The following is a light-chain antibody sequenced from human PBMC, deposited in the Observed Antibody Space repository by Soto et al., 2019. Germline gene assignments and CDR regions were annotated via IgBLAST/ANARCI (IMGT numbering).Light chain of an antibody. Sequence: VLTQGPGPGALCPWELASPSCRASHSVSSSYSAWHQQNPGHAPRLLIYGAPRRATGIPDRFSGSGSGTDFTLTISRLEPEDFAVYYCQQYGSPPVTFGPGTKV. CDR2: GAP. CDR3: QQYGSPPVT. CDR1: HSVSSSY. V-gene: IGKV3-20*01. J-gene: IGKJ3*01.